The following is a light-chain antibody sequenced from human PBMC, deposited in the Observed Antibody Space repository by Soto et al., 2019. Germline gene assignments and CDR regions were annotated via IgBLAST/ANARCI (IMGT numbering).Light chain of an antibody. J-gene: IGKJ1*01. CDR3: QQYGSSPRT. CDR1: QSVSSSY. Sequence: EIVLTQSPGTLSLSPGERATLSCRASQSVSSSYLAWYQQKPGQAPRLLIYGASSRATGIPDGFSGSWSGTDFTLTIIRLEPEDFAVYYCQQYGSSPRTFGQGTKVEIK. CDR2: GAS. V-gene: IGKV3-20*01.